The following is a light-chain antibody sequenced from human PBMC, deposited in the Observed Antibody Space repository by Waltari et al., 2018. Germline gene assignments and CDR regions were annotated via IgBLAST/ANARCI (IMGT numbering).Light chain of an antibody. V-gene: IGKV3-20*01. Sequence: EIVLTQSPGTLSLSPGERATLPCSASQSVSSSYLACYRQKPGQAPRLLIYGASSRATGIPDRFSGRGSGTDFTLTISRLEPEDFAVYYCQQYGSSPRTFGQGTKVEIK. J-gene: IGKJ1*01. CDR1: QSVSSSY. CDR3: QQYGSSPRT. CDR2: GAS.